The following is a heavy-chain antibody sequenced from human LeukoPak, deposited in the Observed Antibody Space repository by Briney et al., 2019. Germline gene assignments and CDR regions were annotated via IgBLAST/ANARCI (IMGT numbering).Heavy chain of an antibody. CDR3: ARMGRIVVVPAAIARRLYFQH. J-gene: IGHJ1*01. D-gene: IGHD2-2*01. V-gene: IGHV4-61*02. Sequence: SETLSLTCTVSGGSISSGSYYWSWIRQPAGKGLEWIGRIYTSGSTNYNPSLKSRVTISVDTSKNQFSLKLSSVTAADTAVYYCARMGRIVVVPAAIARRLYFQHWGQGTLVTVSS. CDR2: IYTSGST. CDR1: GGSISSGSYY.